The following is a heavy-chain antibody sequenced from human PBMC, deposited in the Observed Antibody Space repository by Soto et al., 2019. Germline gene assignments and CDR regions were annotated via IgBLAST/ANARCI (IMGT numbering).Heavy chain of an antibody. CDR1: GYTFTSYC. Sequence: ASVKVSCKASGYTFTSYCISWVRQAPGQGLEWMGWISAYNGNTNYAQKLQGRVTMTTDTSTSTAYMELRSLRSDDTAVYYCARGRTYYDFWSGYYNFSHFDYWGQGTLVTVSS. J-gene: IGHJ4*02. V-gene: IGHV1-18*01. CDR3: ARGRTYYDFWSGYYNFSHFDY. CDR2: ISAYNGNT. D-gene: IGHD3-3*01.